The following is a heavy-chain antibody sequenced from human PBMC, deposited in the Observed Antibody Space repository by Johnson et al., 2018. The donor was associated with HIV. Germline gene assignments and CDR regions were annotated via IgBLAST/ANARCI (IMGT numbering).Heavy chain of an antibody. Sequence: VQLVESGGGLVQPGGSLRLSCAASGFTFSSYWMSWVSQAPGKGLEWVANIKQDGSETYYVDSVKGRLTISRDNAKNSLNLQMNSLRAEDTAVYYCARGYSYEWRGELDAFDIWGQGTIVTVSS. D-gene: IGHD5-18*01. CDR1: GFTFSSYW. J-gene: IGHJ3*02. V-gene: IGHV3-7*05. CDR3: ARGYSYEWRGELDAFDI. CDR2: IKQDGSET.